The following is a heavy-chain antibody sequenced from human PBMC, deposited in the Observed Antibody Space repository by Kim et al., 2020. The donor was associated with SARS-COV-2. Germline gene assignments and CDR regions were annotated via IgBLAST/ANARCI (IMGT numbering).Heavy chain of an antibody. J-gene: IGHJ3*02. CDR2: ISSSSSYI. D-gene: IGHD2-21*02. V-gene: IGHV3-21*01. Sequence: GGSLRLSCADSGFTFSSYSMNWVRQAPGKGLEWVSSISSSSSYIYYADSVKGRFTISRDNAKNSLYLQMNSLRAEDTAVYDCAREQAYCGGDCYFDAFDIWGQGTMVTVSS. CDR3: AREQAYCGGDCYFDAFDI. CDR1: GFTFSSYS.